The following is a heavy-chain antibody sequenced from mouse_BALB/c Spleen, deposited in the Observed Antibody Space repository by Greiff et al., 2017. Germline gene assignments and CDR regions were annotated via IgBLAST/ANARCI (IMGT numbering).Heavy chain of an antibody. J-gene: IGHJ1*01. CDR2: INPDSSTI. CDR3: ARAYYRSYWYFDV. CDR1: GFDFSRYW. V-gene: IGHV4-1*02. Sequence: EVKVEESGGGLVQPGGSLKLSCAASGFDFSRYWLSWVRQAPGKGLEWIGEINPDSSTINYTPSLKDKFIISRDNAKNTLYLQMSKVRSEDTALYYCARAYYRSYWYFDVWGAGTTVTVSS. D-gene: IGHD2-14*01.